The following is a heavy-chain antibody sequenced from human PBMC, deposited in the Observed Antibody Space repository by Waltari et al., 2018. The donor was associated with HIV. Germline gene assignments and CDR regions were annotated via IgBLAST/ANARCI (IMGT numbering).Heavy chain of an antibody. J-gene: IGHJ3*02. V-gene: IGHV2-5*02. CDR1: GFSLRPSGVG. Sequence: QITLKESGPTLVKPTQTLTLTCTFSGFSLRPSGVGVGWIRQPPGKALEWLALIYWDDDKRYSPSLKSRLTITKDTSKNQVVLTMTNMDPVDTATYYCAHRPIVVGAFDIWGQGTMVTVSS. CDR3: AHRPIVVGAFDI. D-gene: IGHD2-2*01. CDR2: IYWDDDK.